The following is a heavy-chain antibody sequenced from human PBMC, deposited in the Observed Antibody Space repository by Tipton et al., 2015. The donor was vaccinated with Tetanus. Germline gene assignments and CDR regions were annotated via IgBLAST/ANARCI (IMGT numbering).Heavy chain of an antibody. CDR2: IYYSGTT. J-gene: IGHJ6*02. V-gene: IGHV4-4*01. Sequence: SLRLSCDVSGGPVSSSNWWSWVRQAPGEGLEWIGEIYYSGTTNYNPSLKSRVTISTDKSKNQVSLRLNSVTAADTAVYFCARTPDYYYGMDVWGQGTTVTVSS. CDR1: GGPVSSSNW. CDR3: ARTPDYYYGMDV.